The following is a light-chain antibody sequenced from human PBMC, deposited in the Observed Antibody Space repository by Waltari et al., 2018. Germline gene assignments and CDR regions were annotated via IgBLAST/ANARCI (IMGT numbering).Light chain of an antibody. V-gene: IGKV2-30*02. CDR3: MQGTHWWT. J-gene: IGKJ1*01. Sequence: DVVVTPSPLSLPVTLGQPASISCRSSQSLVHSDGNTYLNWFQQRPGQSPRRLIYKVSNRDSGVPDRFSGSGSGTDFTLKISRMEAEDVGVYYCMQGTHWWTFGQGTKVEIK. CDR1: QSLVHSDGNTY. CDR2: KVS.